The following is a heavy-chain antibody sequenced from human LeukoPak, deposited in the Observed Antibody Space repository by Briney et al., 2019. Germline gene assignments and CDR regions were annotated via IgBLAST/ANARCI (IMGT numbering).Heavy chain of an antibody. CDR3: ARHGPYSSSFIDY. CDR1: GYSFTTYW. D-gene: IGHD6-6*01. Sequence: GESLEISCKGSGYSFTTYWIGWVRQMPGKGLEWMAIIYPDDSDTRYSPSFQGQVTISADKSISTAYLQWTSLKASDTAMYYCARHGPYSSSFIDYWGQGTLVTVSS. CDR2: IYPDDSDT. J-gene: IGHJ4*02. V-gene: IGHV5-51*01.